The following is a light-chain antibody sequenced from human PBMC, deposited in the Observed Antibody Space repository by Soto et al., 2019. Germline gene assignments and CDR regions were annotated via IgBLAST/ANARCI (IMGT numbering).Light chain of an antibody. J-gene: IGKJ1*01. V-gene: IGKV3-15*01. CDR1: QSVNSK. CDR3: QQYNNWPRT. Sequence: EIVMTQSPSTLSVSPGERVTLSCRASQSVNSKFAWYQQKPGQAPRLLIYGASTRATGIPARFSGSGSGTEFTLTISSLQSEDFEVYYCQQYNNWPRTFGQGTKVDIK. CDR2: GAS.